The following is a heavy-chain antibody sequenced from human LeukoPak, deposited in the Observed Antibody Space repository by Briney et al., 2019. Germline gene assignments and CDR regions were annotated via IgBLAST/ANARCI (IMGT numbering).Heavy chain of an antibody. CDR1: GGSISSYY. Sequence: SETLSLTCTVSGGSISSYYWSWIRQPPGKGLEWIGYIYYSGSTNSNPSLRSRVTISVDTSKNQFSLNLKYVTAADTAVYYCARGYCSSSTCQYGDYWGQGTLVTVSS. J-gene: IGHJ4*02. V-gene: IGHV4-59*01. CDR3: ARGYCSSSTCQYGDY. CDR2: IYYSGST. D-gene: IGHD2-2*01.